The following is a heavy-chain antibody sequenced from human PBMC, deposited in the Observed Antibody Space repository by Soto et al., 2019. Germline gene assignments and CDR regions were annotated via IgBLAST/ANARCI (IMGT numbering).Heavy chain of an antibody. V-gene: IGHV3-33*01. D-gene: IGHD6-13*01. CDR1: GFTFSSYG. J-gene: IGHJ4*02. Sequence: GGSLRLSCAASGFTFSSYGMHWVRQAPGKGLEWVAVIWYDGSNKYYADSVKGRFTISRDNSKNTLYLQMNSLRAEDTAVYYCARDSEQQGFDYWGQGTLVTVSS. CDR2: IWYDGSNK. CDR3: ARDSEQQGFDY.